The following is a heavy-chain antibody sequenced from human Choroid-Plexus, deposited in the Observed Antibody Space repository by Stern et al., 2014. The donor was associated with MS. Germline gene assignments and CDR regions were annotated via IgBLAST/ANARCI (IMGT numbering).Heavy chain of an antibody. Sequence: VQLVESGAEVKKLGASVKVSCKTSGYIFTGYYIHWVRQAPGQGLEWMAWINPNTGGPKYAQKFQGRVTMSRDTSSSTAYVELSSLTSDDTAVYYCARDQRGITIFGVVTDYYYLGMDVWGQGTTVTVSS. D-gene: IGHD3-3*01. CDR1: GYIFTGYY. V-gene: IGHV1-2*02. J-gene: IGHJ6*02. CDR3: ARDQRGITIFGVVTDYYYLGMDV. CDR2: INPNTGGP.